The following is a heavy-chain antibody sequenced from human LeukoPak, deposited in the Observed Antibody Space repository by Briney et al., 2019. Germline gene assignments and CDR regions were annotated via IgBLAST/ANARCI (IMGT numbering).Heavy chain of an antibody. V-gene: IGHV4-34*01. J-gene: IGHJ4*02. CDR2: SNHSGST. D-gene: IGHD1-26*01. Sequence: IGESNHSGSTNYNPSLKSRVTISVDTSKNQFSLKLSSVTAADTAVYYCASRYPTFGPARASYYFDYWGQGTLVTVSS. CDR3: ASRYPTFGPARASYYFDY.